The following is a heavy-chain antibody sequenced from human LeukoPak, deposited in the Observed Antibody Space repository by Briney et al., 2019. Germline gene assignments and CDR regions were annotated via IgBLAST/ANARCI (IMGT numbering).Heavy chain of an antibody. CDR1: GFTFSSYW. J-gene: IGHJ6*02. CDR3: ARGYYGMDV. Sequence: GGSLRLSCAASGFTFSSYWMHWVRQVPGKGLVWVSRLNSDGSTTSYADSVKGRFTISRDNAKNTLYVQMNSLRDEDTAVYYCARGYYGMDVWGQGTTVTVSS. V-gene: IGHV3-74*01. CDR2: LNSDGSTT.